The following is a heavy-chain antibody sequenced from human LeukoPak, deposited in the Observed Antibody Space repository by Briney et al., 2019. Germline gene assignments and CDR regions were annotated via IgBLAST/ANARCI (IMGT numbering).Heavy chain of an antibody. CDR3: ARHDFATVTTFDY. Sequence: PSETLSLTCAVYGGSFSGYYWSWIRQPPGKGLEWIGEINHSGSTNYNPSLKSRVTISVDTSKNQFSLKPSSVTAADTAVYYCARHDFATVTTFDYWGQGTLVTVSS. CDR2: INHSGST. D-gene: IGHD4-17*01. J-gene: IGHJ4*02. CDR1: GGSFSGYY. V-gene: IGHV4-34*01.